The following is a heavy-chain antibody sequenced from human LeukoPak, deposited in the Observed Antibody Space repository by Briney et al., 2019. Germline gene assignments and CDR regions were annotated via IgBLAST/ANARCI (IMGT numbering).Heavy chain of an antibody. D-gene: IGHD6-6*01. CDR2: IYSGGST. Sequence: GGSLRLSCAASGFTFSNAWMSWVRQAPGKGLEWVSVIYSGGSTYYADSVKGRFTISRDNSKNTLYLQMNSLRAEDTAVYYCARVGTLYSSSYYFDYWGQGTLVTVSS. V-gene: IGHV3-53*01. CDR1: GFTFSNAW. CDR3: ARVGTLYSSSYYFDY. J-gene: IGHJ4*02.